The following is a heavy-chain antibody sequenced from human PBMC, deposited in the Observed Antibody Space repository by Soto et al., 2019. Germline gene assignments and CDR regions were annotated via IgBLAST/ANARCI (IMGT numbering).Heavy chain of an antibody. D-gene: IGHD4-4*01. Sequence: EVQLVESGGGLVKPGGSLRLSCAASGFTFSSYSMNWVRQAPGKGLEWVSSSSSSSTYIYYADSVKGRFTISRDNAKNSLYLQMTSLRAEETAVYFCARVYYSNLPYYFYYMDVWGQGTTVTVSS. J-gene: IGHJ6*02. CDR2: SSSSSTYI. CDR1: GFTFSSYS. V-gene: IGHV3-21*01. CDR3: ARVYYSNLPYYFYYMDV.